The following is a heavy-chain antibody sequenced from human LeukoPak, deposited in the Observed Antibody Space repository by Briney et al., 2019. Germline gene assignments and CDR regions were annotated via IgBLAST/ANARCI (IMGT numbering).Heavy chain of an antibody. D-gene: IGHD6-13*01. V-gene: IGHV3-23*01. CDR1: GFTFSNYA. J-gene: IGHJ4*02. CDR2: ISASGTNT. CDR3: AKPPCRSCWDHIDQ. Sequence: GGSLRLSCAASGFTFSNYAMSWVRQAPGKGLEWVSGISASGTNTYDADSVKGRFTISRDNSKNTLYLQMNSLRAEDTALYYCAKPPCRSCWDHIDQWGQGTLVRVSS.